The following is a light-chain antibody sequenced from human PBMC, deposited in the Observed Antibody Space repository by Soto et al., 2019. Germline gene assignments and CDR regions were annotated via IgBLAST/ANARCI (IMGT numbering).Light chain of an antibody. J-gene: IGKJ4*01. CDR3: QQYNTYPLT. V-gene: IGKV1-5*03. CDR2: KAS. CDR1: QSISPW. Sequence: DIQMTQSPSTLSASVGDSVTITCRASQSISPWLAWYQQKPGKAPTLLIYKASSLEGGVPSRFSGSGSGTDFNITISSLQPDDFATYYCQQYNTYPLTFGGGTTWEIK.